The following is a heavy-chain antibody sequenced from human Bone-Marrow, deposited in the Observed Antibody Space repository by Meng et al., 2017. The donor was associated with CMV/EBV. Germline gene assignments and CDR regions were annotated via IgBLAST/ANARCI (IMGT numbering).Heavy chain of an antibody. CDR1: GFTFSSYW. Sequence: GESLKISCAASGFTFSSYWMHWVRQAPGKGLVWVSRINSDGSSTSYADSVKGRFTISRDNAKNTLYLQMNSLRAEDTAVYYCASVRSYYFPFDYWGQGTLVTVSS. CDR2: INSDGSST. V-gene: IGHV3-74*01. D-gene: IGHD2-8*01. CDR3: ASVRSYYFPFDY. J-gene: IGHJ4*02.